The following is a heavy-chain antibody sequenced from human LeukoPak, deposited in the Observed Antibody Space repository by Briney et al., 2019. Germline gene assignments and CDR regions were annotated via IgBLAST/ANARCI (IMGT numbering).Heavy chain of an antibody. CDR2: VSSSSTYT. J-gene: IGHJ4*02. D-gene: IGHD2-15*01. V-gene: IGHV3-11*03. Sequence: KPGGSLRLSCAASGFTFSDYYMSWIRQAPGKGLEWIAYVSSSSTYTNYAGSVKGPFTVSRDNAKNSVFLQMNSLRAEDTAIYYCATPRMWYPFDYLGQGTLVIVSS. CDR3: ATPRMWYPFDY. CDR1: GFTFSDYY.